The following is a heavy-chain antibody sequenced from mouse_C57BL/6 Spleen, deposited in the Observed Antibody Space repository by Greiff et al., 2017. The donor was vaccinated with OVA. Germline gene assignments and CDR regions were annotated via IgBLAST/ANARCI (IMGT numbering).Heavy chain of an antibody. Sequence: VQLQQSGPGLAKPSQTLSLTCSVTGYSITSDYWTWIRKFPGNKLEYMGYISYSGSTYYNPSLKSRISITRDTSTNQYYLQLNSVTTDDTATYYCARRSQLDYYAMDYWGQGTSVTVSS. CDR1: GYSITSDY. CDR2: ISYSGST. D-gene: IGHD4-1*02. J-gene: IGHJ4*01. V-gene: IGHV3-8*01. CDR3: ARRSQLDYYAMDY.